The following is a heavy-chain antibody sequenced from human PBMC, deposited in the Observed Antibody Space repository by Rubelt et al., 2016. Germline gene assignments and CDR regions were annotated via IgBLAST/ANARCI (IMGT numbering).Heavy chain of an antibody. V-gene: IGHV3-11*01. Sequence: GQGLEWVSYISSGSSTIYYADSVKGRFTISRDNAKNSLYLQMNSLRAEDTAVYYCASDPYSSGWDDAFDIWGQGTMVTVSS. D-gene: IGHD6-19*01. CDR2: ISSGSSTI. CDR3: ASDPYSSGWDDAFDI. J-gene: IGHJ3*02.